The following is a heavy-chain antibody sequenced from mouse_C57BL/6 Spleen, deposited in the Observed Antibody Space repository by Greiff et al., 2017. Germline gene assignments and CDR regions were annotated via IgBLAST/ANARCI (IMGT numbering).Heavy chain of an antibody. V-gene: IGHV1-63*01. Sequence: QVQLQQSGAELVRPGTSVKMSCKASGYTFTNYWIGWAKQRPGHGLAWIGDIYPGGGYTNYNEKFKGKATMTADKSSSTAYMQFSSLTSEDSAIYYCSREGTGRHYAMYDWGQGTSGTVAS. CDR1: GYTFTNYW. CDR2: IYPGGGYT. CDR3: SREGTGRHYAMYD. D-gene: IGHD3-3*01. J-gene: IGHJ4*01.